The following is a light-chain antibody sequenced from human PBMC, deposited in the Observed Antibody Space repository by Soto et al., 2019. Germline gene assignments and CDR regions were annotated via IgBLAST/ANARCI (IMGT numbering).Light chain of an antibody. J-gene: IGKJ3*01. CDR1: QSVSSY. CDR2: DAS. V-gene: IGKV3-11*01. CDR3: NPRSNWPIFT. Sequence: EIVLTQSPATLSLSPGERATLSCRASQSVSSYLAWYQQKPGQAPRLLIYDASNRATGIPARFSGSGSGTDFTLALSSLEPEDVAVCYCNPRSNWPIFTCGPVTKVDIK.